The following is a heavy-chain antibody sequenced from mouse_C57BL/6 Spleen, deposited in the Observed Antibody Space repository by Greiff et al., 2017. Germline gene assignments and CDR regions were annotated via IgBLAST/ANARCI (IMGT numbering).Heavy chain of an antibody. Sequence: VKLMESGPELVKPGASVKISCKASGYAFSSSWMNWVKQRPGKGLEWIGRIYPGDGDTNYNGKFKGKATLTADKSSSTAYMQLSSLTSEDSAVYFCARAGNYWFAYWGQGTLVTVSA. CDR1: GYAFSSSW. CDR2: IYPGDGDT. J-gene: IGHJ3*01. V-gene: IGHV1-82*01. CDR3: ARAGNYWFAY. D-gene: IGHD2-1*01.